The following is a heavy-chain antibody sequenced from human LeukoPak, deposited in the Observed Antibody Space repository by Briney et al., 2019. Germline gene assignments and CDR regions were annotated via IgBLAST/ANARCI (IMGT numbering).Heavy chain of an antibody. CDR1: GGSFSGYY. Sequence: PSETLSLTCAAYGGSFSGYYWSWIRQPPGKGLEWIGEINHSGSTNYNPSLKSRVTISVDTSKNQFSLTLSSVTAADTAVYYCARENYYDSSGFDYWGQGTLVTVSS. D-gene: IGHD3-22*01. V-gene: IGHV4-34*01. CDR3: ARENYYDSSGFDY. CDR2: INHSGST. J-gene: IGHJ4*02.